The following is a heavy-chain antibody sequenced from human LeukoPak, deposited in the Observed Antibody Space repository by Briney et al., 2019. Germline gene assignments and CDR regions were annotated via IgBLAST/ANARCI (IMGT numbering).Heavy chain of an antibody. D-gene: IGHD3-22*01. J-gene: IGHJ3*02. Sequence: ASVKLSFTASGYTFTSYGISWVRHASGPGNEWMGWISVYNSNTNYAQKLQGRVTMTTDTSTSTAYMVLRSLRSDDTAVYYCSVQSEYYDTSEDAFDIWGQGTMVTVSS. CDR2: ISVYNSNT. V-gene: IGHV1-18*01. CDR1: GYTFTSYG. CDR3: SVQSEYYDTSEDAFDI.